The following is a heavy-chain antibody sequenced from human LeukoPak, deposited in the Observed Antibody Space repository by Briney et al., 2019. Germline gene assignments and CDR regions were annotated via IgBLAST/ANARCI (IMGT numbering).Heavy chain of an antibody. Sequence: PSETLSLTYAVYGGSFSGYYWSWIRQPPGKGLEWIGEINHSGSTNYNPSLKSRVTISVDTSKNQFSLKLSSVTAADTAVYYCARGSRYFDWLLISLYFDYWGQGTLVTVSS. D-gene: IGHD3-9*01. V-gene: IGHV4-34*01. CDR1: GGSFSGYY. CDR2: INHSGST. CDR3: ARGSRYFDWLLISLYFDY. J-gene: IGHJ4*02.